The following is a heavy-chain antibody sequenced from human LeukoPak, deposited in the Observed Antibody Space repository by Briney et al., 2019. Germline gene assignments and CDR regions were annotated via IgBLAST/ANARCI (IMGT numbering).Heavy chain of an antibody. D-gene: IGHD3-22*01. J-gene: IGHJ4*02. Sequence: ASVKVSCKASGYTFTDYHIHWLRQAPGQGLEWMGWIHVARGSTKYAEKFQGRVTMTEDTSTDTAYMELSSLRSEDTAVYYCATSYDSSGYYYSFDYWGQGTLVTVSS. CDR1: GYTFTDYH. V-gene: IGHV1-2*02. CDR3: ATSYDSSGYYYSFDY. CDR2: IHVARGST.